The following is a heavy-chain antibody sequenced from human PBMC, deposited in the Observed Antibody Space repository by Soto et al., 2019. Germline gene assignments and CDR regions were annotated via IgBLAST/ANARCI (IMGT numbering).Heavy chain of an antibody. CDR3: ARGAQNCSSTSCRIPYYYYYMDV. CDR2: INHSGST. D-gene: IGHD2-2*01. V-gene: IGHV4-34*01. CDR1: GGSFSGYY. Sequence: SETLSLTCAVYGGSFSGYYWSWIRQPPGKGLGWIGEINHSGSTNYNPSLKSRVTISVDTSKNQFSLKLSSVTAADTAVYYCARGAQNCSSTSCRIPYYYYYMDVWGKGTTVTVSS. J-gene: IGHJ6*03.